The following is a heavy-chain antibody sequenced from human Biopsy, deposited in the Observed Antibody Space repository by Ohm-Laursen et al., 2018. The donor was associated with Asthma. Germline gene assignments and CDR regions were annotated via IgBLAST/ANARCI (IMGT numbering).Heavy chain of an antibody. D-gene: IGHD6-19*01. J-gene: IGHJ6*02. CDR1: GDTFRTSA. V-gene: IGHV1-69*01. CDR3: ARCQVGYSSGWSLLLKKIYYSGMDV. CDR2: IMTVFGTT. Sequence: SSVKVSCKTSGDTFRTSAFSWVRQAPGQGLECLGGIMTVFGTTNYAQKFQGRVTITADESTSTAYMEVTSLRSEDTAIYYCARCQVGYSSGWSLLLKKIYYSGMDVWGQGTAVTVSS.